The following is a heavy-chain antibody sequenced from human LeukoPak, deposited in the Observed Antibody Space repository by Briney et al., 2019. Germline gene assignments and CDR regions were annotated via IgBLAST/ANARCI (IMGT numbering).Heavy chain of an antibody. Sequence: ASVKVSCKASGCTFTGYYIHWVRQAPGQGLEWMGWINPNSANTNYAQKFQGSVTMTRDMSITTFYMELSRLRHDDTAVYYCARGFGRFGEVLYPIDFWGQGTLVTVSS. CDR1: GCTFTGYY. D-gene: IGHD3-10*01. J-gene: IGHJ4*02. CDR3: ARGFGRFGEVLYPIDF. V-gene: IGHV1-2*02. CDR2: INPNSANT.